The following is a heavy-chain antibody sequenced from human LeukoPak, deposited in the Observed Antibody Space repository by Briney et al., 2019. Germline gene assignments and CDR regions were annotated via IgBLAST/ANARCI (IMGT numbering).Heavy chain of an antibody. CDR1: GGSISSYY. V-gene: IGHV4-59*01. CDR2: IYYRGSA. J-gene: IGHJ4*02. D-gene: IGHD3-22*01. Sequence: SETLSPTCTVSGGSISSYYWSWIRQPPGKGLEWVGYIYYRGSANYNPSLKSRVTMSVDTSKSQFSLKLSSVTAADTAVYYCARADYYDSSGYLEYWGQGTLVTVSS. CDR3: ARADYYDSSGYLEY.